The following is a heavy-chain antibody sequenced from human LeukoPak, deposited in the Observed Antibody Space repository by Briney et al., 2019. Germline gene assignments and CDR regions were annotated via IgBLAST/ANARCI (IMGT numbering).Heavy chain of an antibody. D-gene: IGHD1-7*01. CDR3: ARGANYGVPYYYYYMDV. V-gene: IGHV3-21*01. CDR1: GFTFSSYD. J-gene: IGHJ6*03. CDR2: ISTRSDYI. Sequence: GGSLRLSCTASGFTFSSYDMNWVRQAPGTGLEWVSSISTRSDYIYYGDSVKGRFTVSRDNAKNALYLQMNSLRAEDTAVYYCARGANYGVPYYYYYMDVWGKGTTVTVSS.